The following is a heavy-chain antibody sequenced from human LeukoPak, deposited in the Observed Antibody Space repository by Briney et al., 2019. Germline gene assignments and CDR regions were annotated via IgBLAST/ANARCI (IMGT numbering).Heavy chain of an antibody. V-gene: IGHV5-51*01. CDR1: GYSFTSYW. D-gene: IGHD6-13*01. CDR2: ICPGDSDT. CDR3: AILGYSSSWYGIFDY. J-gene: IGHJ4*02. Sequence: GESLKISCKGSGYSFTSYWIGWVRQMPGKGLEWMGIICPGDSDTRYSPSFQGQVTISADKSISTAYLQWSSLKASDTAMYYCAILGYSSSWYGIFDYWGQGTLVTVSS.